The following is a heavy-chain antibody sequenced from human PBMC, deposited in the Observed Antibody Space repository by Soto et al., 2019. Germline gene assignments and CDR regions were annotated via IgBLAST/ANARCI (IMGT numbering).Heavy chain of an antibody. CDR1: AYSFTSYW. J-gene: IGHJ6*02. D-gene: IGHD6-13*01. V-gene: IGHV5-51*01. CDR2: IYPGDSDT. CDR3: PSHKRIAAGPNYYYYGIDV. Sequence: RGESLKISCKGSAYSFTSYWIGWVRQMPGKGLEWMGIIYPGDSDTRYSPSFQGQVTISADKSISTAYLQWSSLKASDTAMYYSPSHKRIAAGPNYYYYGIDVSGQETTFTIYS.